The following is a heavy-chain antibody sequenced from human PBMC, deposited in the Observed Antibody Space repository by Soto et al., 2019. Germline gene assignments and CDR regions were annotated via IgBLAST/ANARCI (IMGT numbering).Heavy chain of an antibody. V-gene: IGHV3-30*18. J-gene: IGHJ6*02. CDR1: GFTFSSYG. CDR3: AKDSGYQLPDNYFYYGLDV. Sequence: PGGSLRLSCAASGFTFSSYGMHWVRQAPGKGLEWVAVISYDGSNKYYADSVKGRFTISRDNAKNTLSLQMNSLRPEDTAVYYCAKDSGYQLPDNYFYYGLDVWGQGTTVTVSS. CDR2: ISYDGSNK. D-gene: IGHD2-2*01.